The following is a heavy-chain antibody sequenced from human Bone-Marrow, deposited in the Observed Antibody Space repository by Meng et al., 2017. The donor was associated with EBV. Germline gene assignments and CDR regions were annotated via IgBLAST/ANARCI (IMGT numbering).Heavy chain of an antibody. CDR2: ISRGVTFV. CDR1: GFTFSDYY. J-gene: IGHJ5*01. CDR3: VRGRMGYVTRWCDS. Sequence: QVQFVESGGNLVKPGAYLRLSCAASGFTFSDYYLSWMRQAPGKGLEWVSHISRGVTFVYYADSVKGRFTVSRDNAKNSLYLEMSGLSGDDTAVYFCVRGRMGYVTRWCDSWGQGTLVTVSS. V-gene: IGHV3-11*01. D-gene: IGHD3-16*01.